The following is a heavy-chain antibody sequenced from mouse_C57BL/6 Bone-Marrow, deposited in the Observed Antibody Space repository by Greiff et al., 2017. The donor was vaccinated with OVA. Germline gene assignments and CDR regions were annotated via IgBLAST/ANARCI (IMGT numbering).Heavy chain of an antibody. CDR2: IDPSDSET. Sequence: QVQLQQSGAELVRPGSSVKLSCKASGYTFTSYWMHWVKQRPIQGLEWIGNIDPSDSETHYNQKFKDKATLTVDKSSSTAYIQLSSLTSEDSAVYYCAATNLHWYFDVWGTGTTVTVSS. CDR1: GYTFTSYW. V-gene: IGHV1-52*01. D-gene: IGHD2-1*01. CDR3: AATNLHWYFDV. J-gene: IGHJ1*03.